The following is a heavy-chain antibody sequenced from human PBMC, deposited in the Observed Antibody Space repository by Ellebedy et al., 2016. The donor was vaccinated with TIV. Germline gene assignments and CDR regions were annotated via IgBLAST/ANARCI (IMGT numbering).Heavy chain of an antibody. J-gene: IGHJ4*02. Sequence: SETLSLTCAVYGGSFSGYYWSWIRQPPGKGLEWIGEINHSGSTNYNPSLKSRVTISVDTSKNQFSLQLSSLTPEDTALYYCTRSNSGYAKHDSWGQGTLVTVSS. V-gene: IGHV4-34*01. D-gene: IGHD1-1*01. CDR2: INHSGST. CDR1: GGSFSGYY. CDR3: TRSNSGYAKHDS.